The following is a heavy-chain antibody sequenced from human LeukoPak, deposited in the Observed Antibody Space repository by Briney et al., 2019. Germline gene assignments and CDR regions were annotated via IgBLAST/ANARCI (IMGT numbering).Heavy chain of an antibody. Sequence: GGSLRLSCAASGFTFSSYSMNWVRQAPGKGLEWVSYISSSSSTIYYADSVKGRFTISRDNAKNSLYLQMSSLRAEDTAVYYCARGRYSSSSGDFDYWGQGTLVTVSS. J-gene: IGHJ4*02. D-gene: IGHD6-6*01. CDR1: GFTFSSYS. V-gene: IGHV3-48*01. CDR2: ISSSSSTI. CDR3: ARGRYSSSSGDFDY.